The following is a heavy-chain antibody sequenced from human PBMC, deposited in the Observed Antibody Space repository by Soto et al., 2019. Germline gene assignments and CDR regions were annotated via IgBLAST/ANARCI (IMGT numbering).Heavy chain of an antibody. D-gene: IGHD2-2*01. V-gene: IGHV3-11*06. CDR3: ARGADTSFPFDY. J-gene: IGHJ4*02. CDR1: GFTFSDYY. Sequence: QVQLVESGGGLVQPGGSLRVSCAASGFTFSDYYMSWVRQAPGKGLEWVSYVSGSRSDTKYADSVKGRFTISRDNAKNSLYLQMNSLRAEDTAVYYCARGADTSFPFDYWGQGTLVTVSS. CDR2: VSGSRSDT.